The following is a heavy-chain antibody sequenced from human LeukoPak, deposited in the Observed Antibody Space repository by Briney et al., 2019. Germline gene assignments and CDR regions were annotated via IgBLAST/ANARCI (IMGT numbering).Heavy chain of an antibody. CDR1: GFTVSSNY. D-gene: IGHD3-22*01. J-gene: IGHJ4*02. Sequence: AGGSLRLSCAASGFTVSSNYMSWVRQAPGKGLEWVSVIYSGGSTYYADSVKGRFTISRDNSKNTLYLQMNSLRAEDTAVYYCARDHLGSGYLFDYWGQGTLVTVSS. CDR3: ARDHLGSGYLFDY. V-gene: IGHV3-53*01. CDR2: IYSGGST.